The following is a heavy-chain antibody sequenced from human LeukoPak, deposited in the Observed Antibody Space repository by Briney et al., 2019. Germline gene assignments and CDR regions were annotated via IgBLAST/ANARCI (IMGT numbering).Heavy chain of an antibody. CDR1: GGTFSSYA. J-gene: IGHJ6*03. V-gene: IGHV1-69*13. CDR3: ARHHCGGDCYYYYYYYMDV. D-gene: IGHD2-21*01. Sequence: SVKVSCKASGGTFSSYAISWVRQAPGQGLEWMGGIIPIFGTANYAQKFQGRVTITADESTSTAYMELSSLRSEDTAVYYCARHHCGGDCYYYYYYYMDVWGKGTTVTVSS. CDR2: IIPIFGTA.